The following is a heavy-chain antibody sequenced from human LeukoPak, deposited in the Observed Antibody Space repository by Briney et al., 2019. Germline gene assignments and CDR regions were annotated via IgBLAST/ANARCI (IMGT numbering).Heavy chain of an antibody. V-gene: IGHV3-21*01. CDR1: GFTFSSYS. J-gene: IGHJ6*03. CDR2: ISSSSSYI. Sequence: GGSLRPSCAASGFTFSSYSMNWVRQAPGKGLEWVSSISSSSSYIYYADSVKGRFTISRDNAKNSLYLQMNSLRAEDTAVYYCARDTPSGGYSYGAYYYYYMDVWGKGTTVTVSS. CDR3: ARDTPSGGYSYGAYYYYYMDV. D-gene: IGHD5-18*01.